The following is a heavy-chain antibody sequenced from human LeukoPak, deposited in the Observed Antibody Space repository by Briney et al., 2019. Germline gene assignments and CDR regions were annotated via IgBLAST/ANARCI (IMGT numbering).Heavy chain of an antibody. CDR1: GFTFSSYE. D-gene: IGHD3-10*01. J-gene: IGHJ4*02. V-gene: IGHV3-48*03. Sequence: GGSLRLSCAASGFTFSSYEMNWVRQAPGKGLEWVSYISSSGSTIYYADSVKGRFTISRDNAKNSLYLQMNSLRAEDTAVYYCARDRITMVRGAPRWGQGTLVTVSS. CDR2: ISSSGSTI. CDR3: ARDRITMVRGAPR.